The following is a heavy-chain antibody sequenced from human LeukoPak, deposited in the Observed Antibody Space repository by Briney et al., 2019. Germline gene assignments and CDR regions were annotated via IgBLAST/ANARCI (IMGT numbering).Heavy chain of an antibody. CDR2: ITPYNGNT. CDR1: GYTFISYG. Sequence: ASVKVSCKASGYTFISYGISWVRQAPGQGLEWMGWITPYNGNTNFAQKFQGRVTMTKDSSTNTVYMELTSLRSDDTAVYYCARGGSSAASPNFDYWGQGALVTVSS. V-gene: IGHV1-18*01. D-gene: IGHD2-15*01. CDR3: ARGGSSAASPNFDY. J-gene: IGHJ4*02.